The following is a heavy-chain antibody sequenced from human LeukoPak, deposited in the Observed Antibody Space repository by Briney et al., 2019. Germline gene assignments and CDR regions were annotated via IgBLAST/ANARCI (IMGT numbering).Heavy chain of an antibody. D-gene: IGHD6-13*01. J-gene: IGHJ4*02. CDR1: GGPISSGGYY. CDR3: ARAVAAAGTEDY. Sequence: SETLSLTCTVSGGPISSGGYYWSWIRQHPGKGLEWIGYIYYSGSTYYNPSLKSRVTISVDTSKNQFSLKLSSVTAADTAVYYCARAVAAAGTEDYWGQGTLVTVSS. CDR2: IYYSGST. V-gene: IGHV4-31*03.